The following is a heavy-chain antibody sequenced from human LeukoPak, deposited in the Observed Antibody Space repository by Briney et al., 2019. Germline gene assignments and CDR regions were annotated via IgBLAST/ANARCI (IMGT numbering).Heavy chain of an antibody. J-gene: IGHJ4*02. CDR2: INPNSGGT. CDR3: AREGTYYDILTGYYRGPIDY. D-gene: IGHD3-9*01. CDR1: GYTFTGYY. Sequence: GASVKVSCKASGYTFTGYYMHWVRQAPGQGLEWMGWINPNSGGTNYAQKFQGRVTMTRDTSISTAYMELSRLRSDDTAVYYCAREGTYYDILTGYYRGPIDYWGQGTLVTVSS. V-gene: IGHV1-2*02.